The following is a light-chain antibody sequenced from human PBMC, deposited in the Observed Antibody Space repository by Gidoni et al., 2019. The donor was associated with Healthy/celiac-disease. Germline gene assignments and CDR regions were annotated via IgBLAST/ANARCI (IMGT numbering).Light chain of an antibody. CDR1: SSNIGAGYD. Sequence: QSVLTQPPSVSGAPGPRVTLSCTGSSSNIGAGYDVHWYQQLPGTAPKLLLYGNSNRPSGVPDRFSGSKSGTSASLAITGLQAEDEADYYCQSYDSSLSGWVFGGGTKLTVL. CDR2: GNS. CDR3: QSYDSSLSGWV. J-gene: IGLJ3*02. V-gene: IGLV1-40*01.